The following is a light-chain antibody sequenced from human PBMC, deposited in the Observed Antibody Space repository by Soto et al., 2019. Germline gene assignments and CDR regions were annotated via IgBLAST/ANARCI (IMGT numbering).Light chain of an antibody. J-gene: IGKJ4*01. V-gene: IGKV3-15*01. Sequence: ESVLTQSPAALSVSQGEGATLSCKASQNVYNNLAWYQQRPGQPPRLLIYDASTRATGISARFSGSGYGTEFTLTISSLHSEDFAVYFCQKCRKCPLTFGGGPRVDIK. CDR1: QNVYNN. CDR2: DAS. CDR3: QKCRKCPLT.